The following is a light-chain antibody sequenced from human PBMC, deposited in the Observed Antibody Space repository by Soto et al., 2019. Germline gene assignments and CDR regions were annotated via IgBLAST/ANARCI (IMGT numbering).Light chain of an antibody. CDR2: AAS. CDR3: QQSYSFPRT. J-gene: IGKJ1*01. V-gene: IGKV1-39*01. Sequence: DIQMTQSPSSLSASAGDTATFTCRASQSVSEYLNWYQQKQGKAPRLLIYAASNLDNGVPSRFSGSGSGTTFTLTIRSLKPEDFATYYCQQSYSFPRTYGQGTKVDIK. CDR1: QSVSEY.